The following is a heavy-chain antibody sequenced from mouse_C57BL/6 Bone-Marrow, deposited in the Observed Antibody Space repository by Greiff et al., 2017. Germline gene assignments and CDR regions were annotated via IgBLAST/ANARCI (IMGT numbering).Heavy chain of an antibody. D-gene: IGHD1-1*01. Sequence: QVQLKQPGAELVKPGASVKVSCKASGYTFTSYWMHWVKQRPGQGLEWIGRIHPSDSDTNYNQKFKGKATLTVDKSSSTAYMQLSSLTSEDSAVYYCAIGDYGNPYWYFDVWGTGTTVTVSS. CDR1: GYTFTSYW. J-gene: IGHJ1*03. CDR2: IHPSDSDT. CDR3: AIGDYGNPYWYFDV. V-gene: IGHV1-74*01.